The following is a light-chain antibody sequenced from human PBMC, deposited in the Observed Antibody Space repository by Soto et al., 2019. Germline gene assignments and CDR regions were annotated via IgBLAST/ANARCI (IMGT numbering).Light chain of an antibody. Sequence: QSALTQPTSVSGSPGQSITISCTGSSNDIGAYNYVSWYQQHPGKAPRLLIHGVRDRPSGVPSRFSASKSGLTASLTISGLQAEDEADYYCSSFTTSTHVFGTGTKVTVL. J-gene: IGLJ1*01. CDR3: SSFTTSTHV. CDR2: GVR. CDR1: SNDIGAYNY. V-gene: IGLV2-14*01.